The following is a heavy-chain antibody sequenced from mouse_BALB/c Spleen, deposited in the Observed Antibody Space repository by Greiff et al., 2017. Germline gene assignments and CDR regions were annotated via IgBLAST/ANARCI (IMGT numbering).Heavy chain of an antibody. CDR1: GFTFSSFG. CDR3: ARDRAGAWFAY. J-gene: IGHJ3*01. CDR2: ISSGSSTI. Sequence: EVQLVESGGGLVQPGGSRKLSCAASGFTFSSFGMHWVRQAPEKGLEWVAYISSGSSTIYYADTVKGRFTISRDNPKNTLFLQMTSLRSEDTAMYYCARDRAGAWFAYWGQGTLVTVSA. V-gene: IGHV5-17*02. D-gene: IGHD3-1*01.